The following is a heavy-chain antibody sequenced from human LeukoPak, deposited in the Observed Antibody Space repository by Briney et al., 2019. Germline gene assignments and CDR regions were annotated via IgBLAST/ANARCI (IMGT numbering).Heavy chain of an antibody. D-gene: IGHD2-8*01. CDR1: GFTFSAYA. CDR3: AKDVGYCSTTTCPWDY. CDR2: ISGGSENT. V-gene: IGHV3-23*01. Sequence: GGSLRLACAASGFTFSAYAMAWVRQAPGKGLEWVSTISGGSENTHYADSVKGRFTISRDNSKNTLYLQMDSLRAEDTAIYYCAKDVGYCSTTTCPWDYWGQGTLVTV. J-gene: IGHJ4*02.